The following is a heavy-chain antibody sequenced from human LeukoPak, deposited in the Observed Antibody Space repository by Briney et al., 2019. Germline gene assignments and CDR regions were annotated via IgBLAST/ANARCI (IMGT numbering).Heavy chain of an antibody. CDR1: GFTFSDYY. CDR3: AKGRREGNYYDSTPGA. D-gene: IGHD3-22*01. CDR2: ISGSGGST. V-gene: IGHV3-23*01. J-gene: IGHJ5*02. Sequence: PGGSLRLSCAASGFTFSDYYMSWVRQAPGKGLEWVSAISGSGGSTYYADSVKGRFTISRDNSKNTLYLQMNSLRAEDTAVYYCAKGRREGNYYDSTPGAWGQGTLVTVSS.